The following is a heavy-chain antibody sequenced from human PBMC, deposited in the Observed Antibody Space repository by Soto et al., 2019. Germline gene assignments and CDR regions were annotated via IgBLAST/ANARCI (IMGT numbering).Heavy chain of an antibody. CDR2: IYPGDSET. V-gene: IGHV5-51*01. CDR3: ARRSYCDGDCTRRPYDYYGMDV. J-gene: IGHJ6*02. CDR1: GYSFTSYH. D-gene: IGHD2-21*02. Sequence: EVQLVQSGAEVKKPGESLKISCKGSGYSFTSYHIVWVRQMPGKGLEWMGIIYPGDSETRYSPSLQGQVTMKANKSTSTAYLQWSSLKASDAAMYYCARRSYCDGDCTRRPYDYYGMDVWGQGTTVIVSS.